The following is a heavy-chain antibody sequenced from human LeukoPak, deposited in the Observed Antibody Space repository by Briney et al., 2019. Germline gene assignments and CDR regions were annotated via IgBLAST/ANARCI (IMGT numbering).Heavy chain of an antibody. J-gene: IGHJ6*03. CDR2: IYPGDSDT. CDR1: GYSFTSYW. Sequence: GESLKISCKGSGYSFTSYWIGWVRQMPGKGLEWMGIIYPGDSDTRYSPSFQGQVTISADKSISTAYLQWSSLKASDTAMYYCARHPSSIAARPRSKNYYYYYMDVWGKGTTVTVSS. V-gene: IGHV5-51*01. D-gene: IGHD6-6*01. CDR3: ARHPSSIAARPRSKNYYYYYMDV.